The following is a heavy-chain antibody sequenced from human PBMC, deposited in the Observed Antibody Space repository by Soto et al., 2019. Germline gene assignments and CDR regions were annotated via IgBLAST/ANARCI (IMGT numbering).Heavy chain of an antibody. CDR1: GYTFTSYA. Sequence: ASVKVSCKASGYTFTSYAMHWVRQAPGQRLEWMGWINAGNGNTKYSQKFQGRVTITRDTSASTAYMELSSLRSEDTAVYYCARACSGGSCYRGDAFDIWGQGTMVTVPS. CDR3: ARACSGGSCYRGDAFDI. CDR2: INAGNGNT. D-gene: IGHD2-15*01. J-gene: IGHJ3*02. V-gene: IGHV1-3*01.